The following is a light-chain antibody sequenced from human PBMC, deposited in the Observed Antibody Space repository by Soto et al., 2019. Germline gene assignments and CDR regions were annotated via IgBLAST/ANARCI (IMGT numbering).Light chain of an antibody. V-gene: IGKV3-20*01. CDR3: QQYGRP. Sequence: DIVLTQSPGTLSFAPGETATLACRASQSVTSDYLAWYQKTPGQAPRLLIHVASSRATGIPDRFSGSGSGTDFTLTISRLEPEDFAVYYCQQYGRPFGQGTKVDIK. CDR2: VAS. CDR1: QSVTSDY. J-gene: IGKJ1*01.